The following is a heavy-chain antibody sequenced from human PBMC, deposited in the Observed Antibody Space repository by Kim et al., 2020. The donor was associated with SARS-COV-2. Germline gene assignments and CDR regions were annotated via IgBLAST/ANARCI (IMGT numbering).Heavy chain of an antibody. CDR1: GFTFSTYA. J-gene: IGHJ4*02. CDR2: ISYDGSNK. CDR3: AKNARSGWYGEGDY. D-gene: IGHD6-19*01. V-gene: IGHV3-30*18. Sequence: GGSLRLSCAASGFTFSTYAMHWVRQAPGKGLEWVAVISYDGSNKYYADSVKGRFTISRDNSKNTLYLQMNSLRAEDTAVYYCAKNARSGWYGEGDYWGQGTLVIVSS.